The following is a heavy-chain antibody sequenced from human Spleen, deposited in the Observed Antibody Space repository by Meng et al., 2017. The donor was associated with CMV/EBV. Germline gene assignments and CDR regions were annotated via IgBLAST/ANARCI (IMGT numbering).Heavy chain of an antibody. CDR1: GGTFRRYD. D-gene: IGHD2-2*01. CDR2: IIPIFATT. CDR3: ARSQRRGQYCSSTSCSYGMDV. V-gene: IGHV1-69*05. Sequence: SVKVSCKASGGTFRRYDISWVRQAPGEGLEWMGGIIPIFATTNYAQKFQGRLTITTDESTSAAYMELSSLKSEDTAVYYCARSQRRGQYCSSTSCSYGMDVWGQGTTVTVSS. J-gene: IGHJ6*02.